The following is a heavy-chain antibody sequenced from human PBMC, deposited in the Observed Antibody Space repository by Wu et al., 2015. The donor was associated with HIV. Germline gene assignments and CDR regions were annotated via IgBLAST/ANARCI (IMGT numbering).Heavy chain of an antibody. CDR3: ARVAGMIAQYFQH. V-gene: IGHV1-46*01. CDR2: INPSGGST. Sequence: QVQLVQSGAEVKKPGASVKVSCKASGYTFTSYYMHWVRQAPGQGLEWMGIINPSGGSTSYAQKFQGRVTMTRDTSTSTVYMELSSLRSEDTAVYYCARVAGMIAQYFQHWGQGTLVTGLL. CDR1: GYTFTSYY. J-gene: IGHJ1*01. D-gene: IGHD3-22*01.